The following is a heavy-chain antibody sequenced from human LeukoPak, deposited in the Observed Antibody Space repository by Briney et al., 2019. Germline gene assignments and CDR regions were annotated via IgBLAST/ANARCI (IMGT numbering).Heavy chain of an antibody. CDR2: ISGSGGST. CDR1: GFTFSSYA. Sequence: WGSLRLSCAASGFTFSSYAMSWVRQAPGKGLEWVSAISGSGGSTYYADSVKGRFTISRDNSKNTLYLQMNSLRAEDTAVYYCAKELITMVRGVIIRPHAFDIWGQGTMVTVSS. D-gene: IGHD3-10*01. CDR3: AKELITMVRGVIIRPHAFDI. V-gene: IGHV3-23*01. J-gene: IGHJ3*02.